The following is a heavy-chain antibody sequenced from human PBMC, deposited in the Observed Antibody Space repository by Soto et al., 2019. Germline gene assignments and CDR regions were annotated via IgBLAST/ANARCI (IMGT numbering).Heavy chain of an antibody. Sequence: GGSLRLSCVASGFTFSSYSMNWVRQAPGKGLEWVSSISSSSSYIYYADSVKGRFTISRDNAKNSLYLQMNSLRAEDTAVYYCASDSVYPWFDPWGQGTLVTVSS. CDR3: ASDSVYPWFDP. D-gene: IGHD6-19*01. CDR1: GFTFSSYS. J-gene: IGHJ5*02. V-gene: IGHV3-21*01. CDR2: ISSSSSYI.